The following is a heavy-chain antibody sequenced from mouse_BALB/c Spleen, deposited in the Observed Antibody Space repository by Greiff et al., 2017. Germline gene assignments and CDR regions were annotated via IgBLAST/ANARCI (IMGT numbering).Heavy chain of an antibody. CDR2: IYPGDGDT. V-gene: IGHV1-82*01. J-gene: IGHJ1*01. D-gene: IGHD2-1*01. CDR1: GYAFSSSW. CDR3: ARDGNYVLWYFDV. Sequence: QVQLQQSGPELVKPGASVKISCKASGYAFSSSWMNWVKQRPGQGLEWIGRIYPGDGDTNYNGKFKGKATLTADKSSSTAYMQLSSLTSVDSAVYFCARDGNYVLWYFDVWGAGTTVTVSS.